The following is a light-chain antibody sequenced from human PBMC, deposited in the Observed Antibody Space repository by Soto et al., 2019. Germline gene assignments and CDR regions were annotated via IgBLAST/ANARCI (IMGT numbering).Light chain of an antibody. CDR1: NSNIESNY. CDR3: AAWDASLSAVI. CDR2: MNN. V-gene: IGLV1-47*01. Sequence: QSVLTQPPSASGPPGQSVAISCSGSNSNIESNYVYWYQHLPGTAPKLLIYMNNQRPSGVPDRFSGSKSGTSASLVIIGLRSEDEAEYYCAAWDASLSAVIFGGGTKVTVL. J-gene: IGLJ2*01.